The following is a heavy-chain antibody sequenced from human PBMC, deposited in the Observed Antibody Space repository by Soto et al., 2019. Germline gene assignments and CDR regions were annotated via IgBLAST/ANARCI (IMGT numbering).Heavy chain of an antibody. V-gene: IGHV3-66*01. CDR3: ARGIMITFGGVILDY. D-gene: IGHD3-16*02. CDR1: GFTVSSNY. J-gene: IGHJ4*02. CDR2: IYSGGST. Sequence: EVQLVESGGGLVQPGGSLRLSCAASGFTVSSNYMSWVRQAPGKGLEWVSVIYSGGSTYYADSVKGRFTISGDNSKNTLYLQMNSLRAEDTAVYYCARGIMITFGGVILDYWGQGTLVTVSS.